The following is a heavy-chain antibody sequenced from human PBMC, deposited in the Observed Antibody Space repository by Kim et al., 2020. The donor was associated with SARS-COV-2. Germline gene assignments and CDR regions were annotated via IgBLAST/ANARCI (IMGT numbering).Heavy chain of an antibody. CDR3: ARDTPGQKGYDI. J-gene: IGHJ3*02. Sequence: DYAGSLKSRITINAATSTTQFSLQLNSVSPEDTAVYYCARDTPGQKGYDIWGQGTMVTVSS. V-gene: IGHV6-1*01. D-gene: IGHD3-22*01.